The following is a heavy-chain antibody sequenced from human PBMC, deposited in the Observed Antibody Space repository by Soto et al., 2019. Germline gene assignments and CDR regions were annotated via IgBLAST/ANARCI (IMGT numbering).Heavy chain of an antibody. Sequence: QVQLQESGPGLVKPSETLSLTCTVSGGSISTYYWSWIRQPPGKSLEWIGYIYYSGSTNYHPSLKSRVTISEDTSKNQFSLKLTSVTAADTAVYYCARGGYSSSWFYFQHWGQGTLVTVSS. V-gene: IGHV4-59*01. CDR2: IYYSGST. D-gene: IGHD6-13*01. CDR3: ARGGYSSSWFYFQH. CDR1: GGSISTYY. J-gene: IGHJ1*01.